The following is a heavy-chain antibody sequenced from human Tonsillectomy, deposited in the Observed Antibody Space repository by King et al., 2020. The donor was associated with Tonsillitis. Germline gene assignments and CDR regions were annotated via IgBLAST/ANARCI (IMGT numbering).Heavy chain of an antibody. CDR1: CGSISSKTYY. V-gene: IGHV4-39*01. CDR3: ARQPYYMDV. J-gene: IGHJ6*03. Sequence: QLQESGPGLVKPSETRSLTCTVSCGSISSKTYYWGWIRQPPGKGLEWIGPFFFSGGTYSNPSLQSRVTISVDTSKNQFSLELTSVTAADTAVYYCARQPYYMDVWGKGTTVTVSS. CDR2: FFFSGGT.